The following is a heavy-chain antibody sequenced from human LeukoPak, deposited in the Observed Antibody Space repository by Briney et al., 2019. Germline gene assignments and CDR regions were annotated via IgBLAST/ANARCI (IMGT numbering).Heavy chain of an antibody. V-gene: IGHV4-59*01. D-gene: IGHD3-10*01. J-gene: IGHJ3*01. CDR3: ARQAREHSSYYGAPFDF. Sequence: PSETLSLTCTVSGGSISTYYWSWIRQPPGKGLEWIGYIYHSGSTNYNPSLRSRVTMSVDTSKKQFSLKLRSVTAADTAIYYCARQAREHSSYYGAPFDFWGQGTMVTVSS. CDR2: IYHSGST. CDR1: GGSISTYY.